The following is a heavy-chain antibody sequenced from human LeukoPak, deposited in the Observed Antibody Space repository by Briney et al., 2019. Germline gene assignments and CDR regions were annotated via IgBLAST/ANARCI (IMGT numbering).Heavy chain of an antibody. V-gene: IGHV3-23*01. CDR2: ISGSGGST. Sequence: GGSLRLSCAASGFTFSSYAMSWVRQAPGKGLEWVSAISGSGGSTYYAESVKGRFTISRDNSKNTLYLQMNSLRAEDTAVYYCAKDLSLGLVADFDYWGQGTLVTVSS. D-gene: IGHD2-21*01. J-gene: IGHJ4*02. CDR3: AKDLSLGLVADFDY. CDR1: GFTFSSYA.